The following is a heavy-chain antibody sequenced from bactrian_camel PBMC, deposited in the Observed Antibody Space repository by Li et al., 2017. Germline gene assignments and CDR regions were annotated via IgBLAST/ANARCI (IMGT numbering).Heavy chain of an antibody. D-gene: IGHD6*01. CDR3: TIGFPAGSGWCRLGVVDDFMY. Sequence: VQLVESGGGLVQPGGSLKLSCAASGYTAKTCSWNWYRQSPGKGRELVSSLFANGGTYYHDSVKGRFTISQDNAKNTVYLQMNSLKPEDTAVYYCTIGFPAGSGWCRLGVVDDFMYWGQGTQVTVS. J-gene: IGHJ4*01. CDR1: GYTAKTCS. CDR2: LFANGGT. V-gene: IGHV3S10*01.